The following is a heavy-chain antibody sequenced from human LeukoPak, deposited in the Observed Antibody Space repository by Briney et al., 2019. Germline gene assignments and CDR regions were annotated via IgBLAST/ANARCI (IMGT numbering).Heavy chain of an antibody. J-gene: IGHJ4*02. CDR3: ARDFYCSRTSCYAPRFDY. D-gene: IGHD2-2*01. Sequence: GGSPRLSWAASGLSFSSYRMHWLPLAPAKGLEWVALLGCEGTNEYYADSVKSRFTISRDNSKNTMYLQMKSLRAEDTAVYYCARDFYCSRTSCYAPRFDYWGQGTLVTVSS. V-gene: IGHV3-33*01. CDR1: GLSFSSYR. CDR2: LGCEGTNE.